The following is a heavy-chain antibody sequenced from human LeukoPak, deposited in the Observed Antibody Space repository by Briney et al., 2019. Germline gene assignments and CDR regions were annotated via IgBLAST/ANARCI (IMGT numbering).Heavy chain of an antibody. CDR3: ARGNYYGSGSRDAFDI. Sequence: SETLSLTCTVSGGSISGYYWSWIRQPPGKRLEWIGYIYYSGSTIYNPSLRSRVTISLDTSKNQFSLKLSSVTAADTAVYYCARGNYYGSGSRDAFDIWGQGTMVTVSS. CDR2: IYYSGST. CDR1: GGSISGYY. D-gene: IGHD3-10*01. J-gene: IGHJ3*02. V-gene: IGHV4-59*08.